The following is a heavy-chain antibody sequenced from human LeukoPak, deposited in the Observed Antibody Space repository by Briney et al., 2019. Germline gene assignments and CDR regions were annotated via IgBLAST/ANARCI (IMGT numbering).Heavy chain of an antibody. CDR2: IIYSGSS. CDR3: AKGAGWYNY. Sequence: SETLSLTCTVSGDSITTYYWSCIRQPPGKGLEWIGFIIYSGSSTYSPSLKSRVAISMDTSNNQFSLKLSSVTAADTAVYYCAKGAGWYNYWGQGTLVTVSS. D-gene: IGHD6-19*01. V-gene: IGHV4-59*01. CDR1: GDSITTYY. J-gene: IGHJ4*02.